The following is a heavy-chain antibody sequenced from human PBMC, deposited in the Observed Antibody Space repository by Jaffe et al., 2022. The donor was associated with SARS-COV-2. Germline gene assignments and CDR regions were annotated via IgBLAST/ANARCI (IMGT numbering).Heavy chain of an antibody. V-gene: IGHV2-5*01. CDR3: AHSPYDPPYYYYGMDV. D-gene: IGHD3-3*01. Sequence: QITLKESGPTLVKPTQTLTLTCTFSGFSLSTSGVGVGWIRQPPGKALEWLALIYWNDDKRYSPSLKSRLTITKDTSKNQVVLTMTNMDPVDTATYYCAHSPYDPPYYYYGMDVWGQGTTVTVSS. CDR1: GFSLSTSGVG. CDR2: IYWNDDK. J-gene: IGHJ6*02.